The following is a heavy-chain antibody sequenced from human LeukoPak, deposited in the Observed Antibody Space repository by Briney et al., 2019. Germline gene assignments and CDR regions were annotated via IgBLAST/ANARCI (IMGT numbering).Heavy chain of an antibody. Sequence: GGSLRLSCAASGFTFSSYEMNWVRQAPGKGLEWVSYISSSGSTTYYADSVKGRFTISRDNAKNSLYLQMNSLRAEDTAVYYCARASPCSSTSCYAENWFDPWGQGTLVTVSS. J-gene: IGHJ5*02. CDR3: ARASPCSSTSCYAENWFDP. CDR2: ISSSGSTT. V-gene: IGHV3-48*03. CDR1: GFTFSSYE. D-gene: IGHD2-2*01.